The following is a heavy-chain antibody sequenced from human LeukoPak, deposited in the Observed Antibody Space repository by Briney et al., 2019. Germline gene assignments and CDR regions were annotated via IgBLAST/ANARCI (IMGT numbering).Heavy chain of an antibody. V-gene: IGHV3-21*01. D-gene: IGHD3-10*01. CDR2: ISSSSSYI. CDR1: GFTFSSYS. J-gene: IGHJ3*02. Sequence: GGSLRLSCAASGFTFSSYSMNWVRQAPGKGLEWVSSISSSSSYIYYADSVKGRFTISRDNAKNSLYLQMNSLRAEDTAVYYCAREPDYYYGSGSYYGDAFDIWGQGTMVTVSS. CDR3: AREPDYYYGSGSYYGDAFDI.